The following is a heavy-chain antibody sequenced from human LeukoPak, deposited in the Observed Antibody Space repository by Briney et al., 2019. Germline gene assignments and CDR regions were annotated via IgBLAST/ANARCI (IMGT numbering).Heavy chain of an antibody. J-gene: IGHJ5*02. CDR2: IYTSGST. D-gene: IGHD6-19*01. CDR1: GGSISSGSYY. CDR3: ARERGVGAVAGGWFDP. Sequence: SQTLSLTCTVSGGSISSGSYYWRWIRQPAGKGLEWIGRIYTSGSTNYNPSLKGRVTISVDTSKNQFSLKLSSVTAADTAVYYCARERGVGAVAGGWFDPWGQGTLVTVSS. V-gene: IGHV4-61*02.